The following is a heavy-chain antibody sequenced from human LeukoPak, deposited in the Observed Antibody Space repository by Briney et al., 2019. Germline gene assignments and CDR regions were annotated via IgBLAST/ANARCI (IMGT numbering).Heavy chain of an antibody. Sequence: SETLSLTCTVSSGSISSGDYYWRWIRQPPGRGLECIGYISHIGDTYYNPSLKSRVSISADTSKKQFSLNLSSVTAADMAVYYCARSEYDWYFDLWGRGTLVTVSA. V-gene: IGHV4-30-4*08. CDR3: ARSEYDWYFDL. D-gene: IGHD2-2*01. CDR1: SGSISSGDYY. CDR2: ISHIGDT. J-gene: IGHJ2*01.